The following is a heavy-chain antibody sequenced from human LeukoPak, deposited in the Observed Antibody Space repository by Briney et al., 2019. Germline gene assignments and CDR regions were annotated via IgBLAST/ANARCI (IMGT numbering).Heavy chain of an antibody. J-gene: IGHJ6*02. CDR1: GGSISSRSYY. D-gene: IGHD2-15*01. CDR2: IYFSGST. CDR3: ARDKIVVVVAATPRQAERYYYYGMDV. Sequence: HSETLSLTCTVSGGSISSRSYYWGWIRQPPGKGLEWIVSIYFSGSTYYNPSLKSRVTISVDTSKNQFSLKLSSVPAADTAVYYCARDKIVVVVAATPRQAERYYYYGMDVWGQGTTVTVSS. V-gene: IGHV4-39*02.